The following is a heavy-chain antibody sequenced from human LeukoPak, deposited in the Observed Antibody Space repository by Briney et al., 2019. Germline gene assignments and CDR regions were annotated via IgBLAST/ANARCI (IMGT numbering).Heavy chain of an antibody. Sequence: GGSLRLSCEASGFTFTSYAMHWVRQAPGKGLEWVSSISASGSGTFYTDPMSGRFTISRDNAKKTLFLQMKNLRLGDTALYYCAKGRDTSGRQNFDFWGQGTLVTVSS. J-gene: IGHJ4*02. D-gene: IGHD6-19*01. CDR1: GFTFTSYA. V-gene: IGHV3-23*01. CDR2: ISASGSGT. CDR3: AKGRDTSGRQNFDF.